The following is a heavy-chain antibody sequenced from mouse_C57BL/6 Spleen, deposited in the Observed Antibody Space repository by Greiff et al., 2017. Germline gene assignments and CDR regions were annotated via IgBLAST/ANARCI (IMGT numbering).Heavy chain of an antibody. V-gene: IGHV1-82*01. CDR1: GYAFSSSW. J-gene: IGHJ4*01. D-gene: IGHD1-1*01. CDR2: IYPGDGDT. Sequence: QVQLKQSGPELVKPGASVKISCKASGYAFSSSWMNWVKQRPGKGLEWIGRIYPGDGDTNYNGKFKGKATLTADKSSSTAYMQLSSLTSEDSAVYFCARSYYGSSPYAMDYWGQGTSVTVSS. CDR3: ARSYYGSSPYAMDY.